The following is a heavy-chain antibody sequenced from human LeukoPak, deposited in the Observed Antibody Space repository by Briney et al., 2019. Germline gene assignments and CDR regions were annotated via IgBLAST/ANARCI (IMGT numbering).Heavy chain of an antibody. V-gene: IGHV3-23*01. Sequence: PGGSLRLSCAASGFTFSSYSMNWVRQAPGKGLEWVSSISGNAGSTYYIDSVKGRFTISRDNSKNTLFLQMNSLRAEDTGMYYCAKYGAPGWSGYCDYWGQGTLVTVSS. CDR3: AKYGAPGWSGYCDY. J-gene: IGHJ4*02. D-gene: IGHD4/OR15-4a*01. CDR2: ISGNAGST. CDR1: GFTFSSYS.